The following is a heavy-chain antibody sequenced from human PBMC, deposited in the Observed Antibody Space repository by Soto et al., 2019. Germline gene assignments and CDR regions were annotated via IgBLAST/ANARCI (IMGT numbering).Heavy chain of an antibody. J-gene: IGHJ4*02. CDR1: GYTFTNYG. CDR2: ISPYNGHT. V-gene: IGHV1-18*01. Sequence: QVQMAQSGGEVKKLGASLKVSCKAFGYTFTNYGISWVRQAPGQGLEWMGWISPYNGHTNSAQKFQDRMSMTTDTSTATAYMELRSLRTDHTAVYYCARDHPFIVATMSIDFWGQGTLVSVSS. D-gene: IGHD5-12*01. CDR3: ARDHPFIVATMSIDF.